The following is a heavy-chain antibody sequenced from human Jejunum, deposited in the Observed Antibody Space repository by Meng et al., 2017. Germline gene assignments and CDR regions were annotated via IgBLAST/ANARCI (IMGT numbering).Heavy chain of an antibody. CDR2: INPIFGTA. Sequence: QVHVVRSGAGVKKPGSSVQVSCKASGGTLSSHAISWVRQAPEQGLEWMGEINPIFGTANYAQKFQGRVSITADESTSTAYMELSSLRSEDTAVYYCAREIGGYSYGYVDYWGQGTLVTVSS. J-gene: IGHJ4*02. D-gene: IGHD5-18*01. CDR1: GGTLSSHA. CDR3: AREIGGYSYGYVDY. V-gene: IGHV1-69*01.